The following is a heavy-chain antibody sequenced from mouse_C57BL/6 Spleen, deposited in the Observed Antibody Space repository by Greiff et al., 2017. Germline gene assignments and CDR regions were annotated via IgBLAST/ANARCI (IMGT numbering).Heavy chain of an antibody. V-gene: IGHV1-69*01. CDR2: IDPSDSYT. Sequence: QVQLQQPGAELVMPGASVKLSCKASGYTFTSYWMHWVKQRPGPGLEWIGEIDPSDSYTNYNQKFKGKSTLTVDKSSSTAYMQLSSLTSEDSAVYYCARRGSNYIYYAMDYWGQGTSVTVSS. CDR3: ARRGSNYIYYAMDY. CDR1: GYTFTSYW. D-gene: IGHD2-5*01. J-gene: IGHJ4*01.